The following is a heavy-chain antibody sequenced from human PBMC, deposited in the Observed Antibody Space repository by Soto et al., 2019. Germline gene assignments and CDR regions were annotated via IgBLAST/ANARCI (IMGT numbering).Heavy chain of an antibody. D-gene: IGHD6-13*01. V-gene: IGHV3-23*01. CDR1: GFTFSTYA. J-gene: IGHJ6*01. CDR3: ARVYVRFEVAAGAYHHYGMDV. CDR2: ISGSGDST. Sequence: PGGSLRLSCAASGFTFSTYAMNWVRQAPGKGLEWVSGISGSGDSTYYADSVKGRFTVSRDNSKNTLYLQMNSLRAEDTAVYYCARVYVRFEVAAGAYHHYGMDVWG.